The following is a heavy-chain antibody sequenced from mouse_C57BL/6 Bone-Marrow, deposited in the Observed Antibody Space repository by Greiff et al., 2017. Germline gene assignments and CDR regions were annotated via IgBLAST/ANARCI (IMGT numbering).Heavy chain of an antibody. Sequence: VQLQQPGAELVKPGASVKLSCKASGYTFTSYWMQWVKQRPGQGLGWIGEIDPSDSYTNYNQKFKGKATLTVDTSSSTAYMQLSSLTSEDSAVYYCASCTTGEEYFDVWGTGTTVTVSS. D-gene: IGHD1-1*01. V-gene: IGHV1-50*01. CDR3: ASCTTGEEYFDV. CDR1: GYTFTSYW. CDR2: IDPSDSYT. J-gene: IGHJ1*03.